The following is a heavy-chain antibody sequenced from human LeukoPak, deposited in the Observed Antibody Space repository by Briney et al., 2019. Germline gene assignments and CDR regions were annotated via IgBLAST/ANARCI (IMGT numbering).Heavy chain of an antibody. CDR1: GGSISSSSYY. D-gene: IGHD3-9*01. CDR2: IYYSGST. CDR3: ARVWYYDILTGVMDV. Sequence: SETLSLTCTVSGGSISSSSYYWGWIRQPPGKGLEWIGSIYYSGSTYYNTSLKSRVTISVDTSKNQFSLKLSSVTAADTAVYYCARVWYYDILTGVMDVWGKGTTVTVSS. J-gene: IGHJ6*03. V-gene: IGHV4-39*07.